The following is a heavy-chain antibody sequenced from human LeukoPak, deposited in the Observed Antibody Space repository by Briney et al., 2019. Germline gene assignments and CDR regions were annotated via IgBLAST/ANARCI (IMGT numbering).Heavy chain of an antibody. CDR3: ALMESGIPPYGMDV. Sequence: RGSLRLSCAASGFTFSSYAMSWVRQAPGKGLEWVSAISGSGGSTYYADSVKGRFTISRDNSKNTLYLQMNSLRAEDTAVYYCALMESGIPPYGMDVWGQGTTVTVSS. V-gene: IGHV3-23*01. CDR1: GFTFSSYA. CDR2: ISGSGGST. D-gene: IGHD3-10*01. J-gene: IGHJ6*02.